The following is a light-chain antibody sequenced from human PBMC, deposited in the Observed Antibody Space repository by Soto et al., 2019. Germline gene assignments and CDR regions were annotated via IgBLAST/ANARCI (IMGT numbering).Light chain of an antibody. V-gene: IGLV2-14*01. CDR3: SSYTSSSTRV. J-gene: IGLJ1*01. CDR1: SSDVGGYNY. CDR2: DVS. Sequence: QSALTQPASVSGSPGQSITLSCTGTSSDVGGYNYVSWYQQHPGKAPKLMIYDVSNRPSGVSNRFSGSKSGNTASLTISGLQAEDEADDYCSSYTSSSTRVFGTGTKLTVL.